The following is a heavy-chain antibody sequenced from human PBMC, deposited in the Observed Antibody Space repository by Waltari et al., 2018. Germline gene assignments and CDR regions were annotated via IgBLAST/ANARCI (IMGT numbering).Heavy chain of an antibody. CDR2: VYTSGST. D-gene: IGHD6-13*01. V-gene: IGHV4-4*07. CDR3: AREGKQLVTFDY. Sequence: QVQLQESGPGLVKPSETLSPTCTVPGGSISGYSWGWIRQPAGKGLGWIGRVYTSGSTYCNPSLSIRVTMSVETSKDQFYLKLGSVAAGVTAVYYCAREGKQLVTFDYWGQGTRVTVSS. CDR1: GGSISGYS. J-gene: IGHJ4*02.